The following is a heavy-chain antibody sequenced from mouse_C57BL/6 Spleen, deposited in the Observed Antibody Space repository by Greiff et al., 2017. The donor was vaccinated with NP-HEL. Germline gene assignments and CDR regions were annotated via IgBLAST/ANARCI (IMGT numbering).Heavy chain of an antibody. Sequence: VQLQQSGPELVKPGASVKISCKASGYSFTGYYMNWVKQSPEKSLEWIGEINPSTGGTTYNQKFKAKATLTVDKSSSTAYMQLKSLTSEDSAVYYCARPGYYGSSFYWYFDVWGTGTTVTVSS. J-gene: IGHJ1*03. V-gene: IGHV1-42*01. D-gene: IGHD1-1*01. CDR1: GYSFTGYY. CDR2: INPSTGGT. CDR3: ARPGYYGSSFYWYFDV.